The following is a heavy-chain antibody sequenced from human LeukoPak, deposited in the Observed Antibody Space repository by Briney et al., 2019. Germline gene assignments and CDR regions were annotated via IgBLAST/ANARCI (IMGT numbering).Heavy chain of an antibody. V-gene: IGHV4-59*01. D-gene: IGHD3-9*01. CDR2: IYYSGSS. J-gene: IGHJ3*02. Sequence: SETLSLTCNVSGGSISGYHWSWIRQPPGKGLEWLGYIYYSGSSNYNPSLKSRVTMSADTSKNQFSLKLSSVTAADTAVYYCARRGAYYDILTGYRRNDAFDIWGQGTMVTVSS. CDR3: ARRGAYYDILTGYRRNDAFDI. CDR1: GGSISGYH.